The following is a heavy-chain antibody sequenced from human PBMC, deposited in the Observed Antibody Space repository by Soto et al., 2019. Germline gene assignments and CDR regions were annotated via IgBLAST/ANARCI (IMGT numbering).Heavy chain of an antibody. CDR2: FDPEDGET. D-gene: IGHD1-1*01. V-gene: IGHV1-24*01. Sequence: ASVEVSCKVSGYTLTELSMHCVRQAPGKVLEWMGGFDPEDGETIYAQKFQGRVTMTEDTSTDTAYMELSSLRSEDTAVYYCATSRTIHWTSWNYYYYYGMDVWGQGTTVTVSS. J-gene: IGHJ6*02. CDR3: ATSRTIHWTSWNYYYYYGMDV. CDR1: GYTLTELS.